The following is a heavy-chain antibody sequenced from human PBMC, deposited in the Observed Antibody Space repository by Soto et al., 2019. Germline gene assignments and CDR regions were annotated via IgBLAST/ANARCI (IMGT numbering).Heavy chain of an antibody. D-gene: IGHD4-4*01. V-gene: IGHV3-33*01. CDR3: ARDVDRTDYIDARENRYYYYGMDV. Sequence: QVQLVESGGGVVQPGRSLRLSCAASGFTFSSYGMHWVRQAPGKGLEWVAVIWYDGSNKYYADSVKGRFTISRDNSKNTLYLQMNSLRAEDTAVYYCARDVDRTDYIDARENRYYYYGMDVWGQGTTVTVSS. J-gene: IGHJ6*02. CDR2: IWYDGSNK. CDR1: GFTFSSYG.